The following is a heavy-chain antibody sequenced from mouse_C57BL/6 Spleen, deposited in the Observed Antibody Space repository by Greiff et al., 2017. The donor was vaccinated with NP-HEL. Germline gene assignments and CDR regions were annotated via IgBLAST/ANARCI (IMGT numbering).Heavy chain of an antibody. CDR3: ARGAFLQGFAY. V-gene: IGHV1-61*01. Sequence: QVQLQQPGAELVRPGSSVKLSCKASGYTFTSYWMDWVKQRPGQGLEWIGNIYPSDSETHYNQKFKDKATLTVDKSSSTAYMQLSSLTSEDSAVYYCARGAFLQGFAYWGQGTLVTVSA. CDR2: IYPSDSET. CDR1: GYTFTSYW. J-gene: IGHJ3*01. D-gene: IGHD2-1*01.